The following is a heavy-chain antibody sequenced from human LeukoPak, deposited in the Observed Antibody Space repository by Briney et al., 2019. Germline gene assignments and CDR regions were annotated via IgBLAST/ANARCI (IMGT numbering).Heavy chain of an antibody. CDR1: GGSFSGYY. J-gene: IGHJ4*02. D-gene: IGHD6-19*01. Sequence: SETLSLTCAVYGGSFSGYYWSWIRQPPGKGLEWIGEINHSGSTNYNPSLKSRVTISVDTSKNQFSLKLSSVTAADTAVYYCARRSPSGWLPYWGQGTLVTVSS. CDR3: ARRSPSGWLPY. CDR2: INHSGST. V-gene: IGHV4-34*01.